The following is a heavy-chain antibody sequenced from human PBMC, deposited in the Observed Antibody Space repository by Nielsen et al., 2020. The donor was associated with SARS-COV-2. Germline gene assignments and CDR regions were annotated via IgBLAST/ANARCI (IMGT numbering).Heavy chain of an antibody. CDR2: ISYEGSKQ. CDR1: GFSFNNFC. CDR3: AKVFPASGSYGDEFDY. Sequence: GESLKISCAASGFSFNNFCMHWVRQAPGKGLEWVAYISYEGSKQYYADSVKGRFTISRDNSKNTLYLQMNSLRAEDTAVYYCAKVFPASGSYGDEFDYWGQGTLVTVSS. V-gene: IGHV3-30*18. D-gene: IGHD1-26*01. J-gene: IGHJ4*02.